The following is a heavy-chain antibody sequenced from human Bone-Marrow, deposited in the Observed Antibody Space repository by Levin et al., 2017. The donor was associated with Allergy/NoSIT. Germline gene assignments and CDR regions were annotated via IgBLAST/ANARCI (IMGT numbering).Heavy chain of an antibody. CDR1: GFTFNNYW. CDR3: ARDLRYNGYVKDAFDM. D-gene: IGHD5-12*01. J-gene: IGHJ3*02. CDR2: INNDGRST. Sequence: GESLKISCAASGFTFNNYWMHWVRQAPGKGLVWVSRINNDGRSTSYADSVQGRFTISRDNARNTLYLQMHSLRAEDTAVYYCARDLRYNGYVKDAFDMWGQGTMVTVSS. V-gene: IGHV3-74*01.